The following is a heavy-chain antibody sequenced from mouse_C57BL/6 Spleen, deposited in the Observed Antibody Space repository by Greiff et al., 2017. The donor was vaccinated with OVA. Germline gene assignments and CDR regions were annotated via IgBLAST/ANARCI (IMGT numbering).Heavy chain of an antibody. J-gene: IGHJ1*03. CDR1: GYTFTSYW. V-gene: IGHV1-69*01. CDR3: ARYRDYERYFDV. CDR2: IDPSDSYT. Sequence: QVQLQQPGAELVMPGASVKLSCKASGYTFTSYWMHWVKQRPGQGLEWIGEIDPSDSYTNYNQKFKGKSTLTVDKSSSTAYMQLSSLTSEDSAVYYCARYRDYERYFDVWGTGTTVTVSS. D-gene: IGHD2-4*01.